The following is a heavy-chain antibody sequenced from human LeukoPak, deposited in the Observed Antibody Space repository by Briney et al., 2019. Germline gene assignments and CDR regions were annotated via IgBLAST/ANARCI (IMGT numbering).Heavy chain of an antibody. CDR2: INWNNRGG. CDR3: AKDISTYSTSGWFDA. D-gene: IGHD2-8*01. V-gene: IGHV3-9*01. CDR1: GFTFDDHA. Sequence: PGGSLRLSCVASGFTFDDHAMHWVRQAPGKGLEWVSGINWNNRGGDYADSEKGRFTISRDNANNSLSLQMNSLRTEDTAFYYCAKDISTYSTSGWFDAWGQGILVTVSS. J-gene: IGHJ5*02.